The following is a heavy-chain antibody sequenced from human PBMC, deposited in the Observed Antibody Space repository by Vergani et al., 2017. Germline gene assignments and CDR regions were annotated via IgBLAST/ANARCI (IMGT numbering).Heavy chain of an antibody. Sequence: EVQLVESGGGLVKPGGSLRLSCAVSGFTFSSAWMTWVRQAPGRGLEWVGRIKSKTDGGTTDYAAPVKGRFTISRDDSKTTLYLQMSSLRTEDTAVYFCTTTTPGRKGDGYWGQGTLVSVSS. CDR2: IKSKTDGGTT. CDR1: GFTFSSAW. CDR3: TTTTPGRKGDGY. D-gene: IGHD1-14*01. V-gene: IGHV3-15*01. J-gene: IGHJ4*02.